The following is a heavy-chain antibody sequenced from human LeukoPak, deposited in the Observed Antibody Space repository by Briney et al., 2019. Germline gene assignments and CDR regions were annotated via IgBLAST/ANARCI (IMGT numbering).Heavy chain of an antibody. V-gene: IGHV1-69*01. D-gene: IGHD3-22*01. CDR2: IIPIFGTA. Sequence: GASVKVSCKASGGTFSSYAISWVRQAPGQGLEWMGGIIPIFGTANYAQKFQGRVTITADESTSTAYMELSRLRSEDTAVYYCTRSSLVIMQEYNWFDPWGQGTLVTVSS. CDR3: TRSSLVIMQEYNWFDP. CDR1: GGTFSSYA. J-gene: IGHJ5*02.